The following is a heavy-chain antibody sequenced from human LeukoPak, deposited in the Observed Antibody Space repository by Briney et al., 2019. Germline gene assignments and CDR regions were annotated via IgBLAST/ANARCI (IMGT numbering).Heavy chain of an antibody. CDR1: GFTFSSYA. CDR3: AKDGEVGSSWYGPPPNWFDP. Sequence: PGGSLRLSCAASGFTFSSYAMSWVRQAPGKGLEWVSAISGSGGSTYYADSVKGRFTISRDNSKNTLYLQMNSLRAEDTVVYYCAKDGEVGSSWYGPPPNWFDPWGQGTLVAVSS. D-gene: IGHD6-13*01. CDR2: ISGSGGST. J-gene: IGHJ5*02. V-gene: IGHV3-23*01.